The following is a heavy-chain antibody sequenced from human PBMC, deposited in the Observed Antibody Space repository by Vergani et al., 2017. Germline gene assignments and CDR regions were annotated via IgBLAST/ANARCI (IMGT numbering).Heavy chain of an antibody. V-gene: IGHV3-13*04. J-gene: IGHJ6*02. Sequence: EVQLVESGGGLVQPGGSLRLSCAASGFTFSSYDMHWVRQATGKGLEWVSAIGTAGDTYYPGSVKGRFTISRENAKNSLYLQMNNLRAGDTAVYYCARGSLYYYDGMDVWGQGTTVTVSS. CDR1: GFTFSSYD. CDR2: IGTAGDT. D-gene: IGHD1-26*01. CDR3: ARGSLYYYDGMDV.